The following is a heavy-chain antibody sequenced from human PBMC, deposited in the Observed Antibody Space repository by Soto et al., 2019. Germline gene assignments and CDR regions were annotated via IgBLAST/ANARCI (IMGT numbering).Heavy chain of an antibody. V-gene: IGHV4-4*07. CDR1: GASISGFY. J-gene: IGHJ5*02. Sequence: SETLSRTCTVSGASISGFYWSWIRNSAGKGLEWIGRIYATGTTDYNPSLKSRVMMSVDTSKKQFSLKLRSVTAADTAVYYCVRDGTKTLRDWFDPWGQGISVTVSS. D-gene: IGHD1-1*01. CDR2: IYATGTT. CDR3: VRDGTKTLRDWFDP.